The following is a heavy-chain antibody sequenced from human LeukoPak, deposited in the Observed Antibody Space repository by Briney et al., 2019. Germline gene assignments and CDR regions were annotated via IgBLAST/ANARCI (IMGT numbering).Heavy chain of an antibody. D-gene: IGHD6-13*01. V-gene: IGHV5-51*01. CDR3: ASRYRSSLDAFDI. CDR1: GYSFTSYW. J-gene: IGHJ3*02. CDR2: IYPGDSDT. Sequence: GESLKISCKGSGYSFTSYWIGWVRQMPGKGLEWMGIIYPGDSDTRYSPSFQGQVTISADKSISTAYLQWSSLKASDTAMYYCASRYRSSLDAFDIWGQGTMVTVSS.